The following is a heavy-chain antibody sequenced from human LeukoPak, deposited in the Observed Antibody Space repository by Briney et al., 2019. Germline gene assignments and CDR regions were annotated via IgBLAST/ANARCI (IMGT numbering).Heavy chain of an antibody. D-gene: IGHD4-17*01. Sequence: ASVKVSCKASGGTFSSYAISWVRQAPGQGLEWMGGIIPIFGTANYAQKFQGRATITTDESTSTAYIELSSLRSEDTAVYYCAIGDYGSVIRYFDYWGQGTLVTVSS. CDR2: IIPIFGTA. CDR3: AIGDYGSVIRYFDY. CDR1: GGTFSSYA. V-gene: IGHV1-69*05. J-gene: IGHJ4*02.